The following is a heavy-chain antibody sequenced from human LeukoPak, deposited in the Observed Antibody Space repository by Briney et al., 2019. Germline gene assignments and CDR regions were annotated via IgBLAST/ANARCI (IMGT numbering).Heavy chain of an antibody. CDR1: GGTFSSYA. D-gene: IGHD4-17*01. CDR2: IIPIFGTA. V-gene: IGHV1-69*06. CDR3: ARVGRNRDYGYYVRWFDP. Sequence: SVKVSCKASGGTFSSYAISWVRQAPGQGLEWMGRIIPIFGTANYAQKFQGRVTITADKSTSTAYMELSSLRSEDTAVYYCARVGRNRDYGYYVRWFDPWGQGTLVTVSS. J-gene: IGHJ5*02.